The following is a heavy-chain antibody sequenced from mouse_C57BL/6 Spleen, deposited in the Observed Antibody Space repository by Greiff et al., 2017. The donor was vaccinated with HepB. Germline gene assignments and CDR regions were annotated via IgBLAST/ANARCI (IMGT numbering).Heavy chain of an antibody. V-gene: IGHV1-66*01. J-gene: IGHJ2*01. CDR3: ARGRFDYGSSPDYFDY. CDR1: GYSFTSYY. Sequence: VQLQQSGPELVKPGASVKISCKASGYSFTSYYIHWVKQRPGQGLEWIGWIYPGSGNTKYNEKFKGKATLTADTSSSTAYMQLSSLTSEDSAVYYCARGRFDYGSSPDYFDYWGQGTTLTVSS. CDR2: IYPGSGNT. D-gene: IGHD1-1*01.